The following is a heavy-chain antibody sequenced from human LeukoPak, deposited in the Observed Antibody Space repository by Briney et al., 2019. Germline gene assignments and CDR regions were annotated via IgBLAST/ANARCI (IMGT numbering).Heavy chain of an antibody. D-gene: IGHD1-26*01. CDR1: GFTFSNYA. Sequence: GGSLRLSCAASGFTFSNYAMSWVRQAPGKGLEWVGRIKSKTDGGTTDYAAPVKGRFTISRDDSKNTLYLQMNSLKTEDTAVYYCTTDSGSYYDAFDIWGQGTMVTVSS. CDR2: IKSKTDGGTT. J-gene: IGHJ3*02. CDR3: TTDSGSYYDAFDI. V-gene: IGHV3-15*01.